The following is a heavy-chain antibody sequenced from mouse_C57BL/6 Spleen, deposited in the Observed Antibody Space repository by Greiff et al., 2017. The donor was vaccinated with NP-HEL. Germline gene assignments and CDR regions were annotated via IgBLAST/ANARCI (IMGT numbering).Heavy chain of an antibody. D-gene: IGHD1-1*01. J-gene: IGHJ1*03. CDR2: ISGGGGNT. CDR1: GFTFSSYT. CDR3: ARQATVVGYWYFDV. V-gene: IGHV5-9*01. Sequence: EVQGVESGGGLVKPGGSLKLSCAASGFTFSSYTMSWVRQTPEKRLEWVATISGGGGNTYYPDSVKGRFTISRDNAKNTLYLQMSSLRSEDTALYYCARQATVVGYWYFDVWGTGTTVTVSS.